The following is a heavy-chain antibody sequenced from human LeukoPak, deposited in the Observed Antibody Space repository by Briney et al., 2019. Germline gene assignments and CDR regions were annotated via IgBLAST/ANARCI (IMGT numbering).Heavy chain of an antibody. V-gene: IGHV3-74*03. Sequence: PGGSLRLSCAASGFTFSYYWMHWVRQAPGGGLVWVSRINDDGRTTTYADSVKGRITISRDNAKNTLYLQMSSLRVEDTAVYYCARSGITMVGGASIGLLTFDIWGPGTMATVSP. CDR3: ARSGITMVGGASIGLLTFDI. J-gene: IGHJ3*02. D-gene: IGHD3-10*01. CDR2: INDDGRTT. CDR1: GFTFSYYW.